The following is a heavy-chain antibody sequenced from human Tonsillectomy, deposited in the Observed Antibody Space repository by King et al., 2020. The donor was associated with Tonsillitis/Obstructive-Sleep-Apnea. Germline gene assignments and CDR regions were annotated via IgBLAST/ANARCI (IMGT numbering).Heavy chain of an antibody. D-gene: IGHD2-2*02. Sequence: VQLVESGGGVVQPGRSLRLSCAASGFTFSSYGMHWVRQAPGKGLEWVSVISYDGSNKYYADSVKGRFTISRENSKNTLYLQMNSLRAEDTAVYYCAKDTLDNVVVPAAISPGAFDIWGQGTMVTVSS. V-gene: IGHV3-30*18. CDR2: ISYDGSNK. J-gene: IGHJ3*02. CDR1: GFTFSSYG. CDR3: AKDTLDNVVVPAAISPGAFDI.